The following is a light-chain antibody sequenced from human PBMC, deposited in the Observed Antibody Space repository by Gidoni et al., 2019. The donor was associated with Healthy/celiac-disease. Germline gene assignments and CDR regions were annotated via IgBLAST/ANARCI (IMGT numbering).Light chain of an antibody. Sequence: DIQMTQSPSSVAASVGDRVTITCRARQGISSWLAWYQQKPGKAPKLLIYSAASLQSVVPSRFSGSGSGTDFTLTISSLPPEDFTTYDCQQANSFPLTFGGGTKVEIK. CDR3: QQANSFPLT. CDR1: QGISSW. V-gene: IGKV1-12*01. CDR2: SAA. J-gene: IGKJ4*01.